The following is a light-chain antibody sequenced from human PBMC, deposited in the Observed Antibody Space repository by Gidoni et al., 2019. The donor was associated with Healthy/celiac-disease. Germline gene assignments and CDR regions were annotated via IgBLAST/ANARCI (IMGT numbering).Light chain of an antibody. CDR3: QQRSNWPIT. J-gene: IGKJ5*01. CDR1: QCVSSY. V-gene: IGKV3-11*01. CDR2: DAS. Sequence: DIVLTQSPATLSLSLGERATLSCRASQCVSSYLAWYQQKPGQAPRLLIYDASNRATGIPARFSGSGSGTDFTLTISSLEPEDFAVYYCQQRSNWPITFXXXTRLEIK.